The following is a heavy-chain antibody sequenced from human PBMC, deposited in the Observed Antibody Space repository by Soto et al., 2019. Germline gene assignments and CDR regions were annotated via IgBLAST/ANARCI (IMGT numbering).Heavy chain of an antibody. J-gene: IGHJ4*02. Sequence: EDQLVESGGGLVQPGGSLRLTCAVSGFSFRSDWMNWVRQAPGKGLEWVAHTNQDGSEKYYLDSVKGRFTIFRDNAKNSLYLEMNSRRAEDTAVYYCSVGVGEAIWGQGTLVTVSS. D-gene: IGHD1-26*01. CDR1: GFSFRSDW. V-gene: IGHV3-7*01. CDR3: SVGVGEAI. CDR2: TNQDGSEK.